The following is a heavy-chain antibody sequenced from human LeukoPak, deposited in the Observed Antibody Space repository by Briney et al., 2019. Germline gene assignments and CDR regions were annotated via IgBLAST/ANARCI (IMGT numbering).Heavy chain of an antibody. Sequence: GGSLRLSCAASGFTFSSYWMHWVRQAPGKGLVWVSRINSDGSSTSYADSVKGRFAISRDNTKNTLYLQMNNLRVDDTAVYYCARFSSGTVTTAGYWGQGTLVTVSS. J-gene: IGHJ4*02. D-gene: IGHD4-17*01. CDR3: ARFSSGTVTTAGY. CDR1: GFTFSSYW. V-gene: IGHV3-74*01. CDR2: INSDGSST.